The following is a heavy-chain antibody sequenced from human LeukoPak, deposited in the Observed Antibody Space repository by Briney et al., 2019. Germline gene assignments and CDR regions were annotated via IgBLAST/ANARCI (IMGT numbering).Heavy chain of an antibody. CDR2: FDPEDGET. CDR1: GCTLTELS. D-gene: IGHD3-3*01. V-gene: IGHV1-24*01. CDR3: ATQIRSGYYYYGMDV. J-gene: IGHJ6*02. Sequence: ASVKVSCKVSGCTLTELSMHWVRQAPGKGLEWMGGFDPEDGETIYAQKFQGRVTMTEDTSTDTAYMELSSLRSEDTAVYYCATQIRSGYYYYGMDVWGQGTTVTVSS.